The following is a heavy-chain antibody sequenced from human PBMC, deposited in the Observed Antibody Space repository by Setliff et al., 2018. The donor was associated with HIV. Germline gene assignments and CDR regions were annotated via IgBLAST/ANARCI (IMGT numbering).Heavy chain of an antibody. CDR3: ARVRGMGAYNYYYMDV. J-gene: IGHJ6*03. Sequence: GASVKVSCKASGYTFTSYAMHWVRQAPGQRLEWMGWINAGNGNTKYSQKFQGRVTITRDTSASTAYMELSSLRSEDTAVYYCARVRGMGAYNYYYMDVWGKGTTVTVSS. D-gene: IGHD1-26*01. CDR2: INAGNGNT. CDR1: GYTFTSYA. V-gene: IGHV1-3*01.